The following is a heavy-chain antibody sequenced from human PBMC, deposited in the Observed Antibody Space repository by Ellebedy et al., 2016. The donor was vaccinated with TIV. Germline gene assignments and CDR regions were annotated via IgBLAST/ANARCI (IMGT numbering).Heavy chain of an antibody. CDR3: ARDRGDCSSTSCYYYYGMDV. CDR2: IIPIFGTA. J-gene: IGHJ6*02. CDR1: GGTFSSYA. D-gene: IGHD2-2*01. Sequence: AASVKVSCKASGGTFSSYAISWVRQAPGQGLEWMGGIIPIFGTANYAQKFQGRVTITADESTSTAYMELSSLRSEDTAVYYCARDRGDCSSTSCYYYYGMDVWGQGTTVTVSS. V-gene: IGHV1-69*13.